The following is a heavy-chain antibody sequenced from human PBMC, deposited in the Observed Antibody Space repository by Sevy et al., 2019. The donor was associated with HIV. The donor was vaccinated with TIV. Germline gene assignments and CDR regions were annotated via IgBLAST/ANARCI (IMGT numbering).Heavy chain of an antibody. CDR3: ARHGYYYGMDV. J-gene: IGHJ6*02. V-gene: IGHV3-48*01. CDR1: GFTFSSYS. Sequence: GWSLRLSCAASGFTFSSYSMNWVRQAPGKGLEWVSYISSSSSTIYYADSVKGRFTISRDNAKNSLYLQMNSLRAEDTAVYYCARHGYYYGMDVWGQGTTVTVSS. CDR2: ISSSSSTI.